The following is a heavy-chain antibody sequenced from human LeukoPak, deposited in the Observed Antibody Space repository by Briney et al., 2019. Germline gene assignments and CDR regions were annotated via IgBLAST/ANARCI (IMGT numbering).Heavy chain of an antibody. D-gene: IGHD2-2*01. Sequence: SVKVSCKASGGTFTSYAISGVRQAPGQGLEWMGGIIPIFGTANYAQKFQGRVTITADESTSTAYMELSSLRSEDTAVYYCARDHCSSTSCYPWGQGTLVTVSS. CDR2: IIPIFGTA. J-gene: IGHJ5*02. CDR3: ARDHCSSTSCYP. V-gene: IGHV1-69*13. CDR1: GGTFTSYA.